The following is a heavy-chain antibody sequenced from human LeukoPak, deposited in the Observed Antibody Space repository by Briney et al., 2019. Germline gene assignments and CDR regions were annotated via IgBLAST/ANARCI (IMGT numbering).Heavy chain of an antibody. J-gene: IGHJ4*02. D-gene: IGHD3-16*02. Sequence: SETLSLTCAVYGGSFSGYYWSWIRQPPGKGLEWIGEINHSGSTNYNPSLKSRVTISVDTSKNQFSLKLSSVTAADTAVYYCARATYYDYVWGSYRPYYFDYWGQGTLVTASS. CDR2: INHSGST. V-gene: IGHV4-34*01. CDR3: ARATYYDYVWGSYRPYYFDY. CDR1: GGSFSGYY.